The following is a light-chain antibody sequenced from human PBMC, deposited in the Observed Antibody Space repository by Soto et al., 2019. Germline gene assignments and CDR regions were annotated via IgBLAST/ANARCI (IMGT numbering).Light chain of an antibody. CDR1: SSNIGNNY. CDR2: DNN. Sequence: QSVLTQPPSVSAAPGQKVTISCSGSSSNIGNNYVSWYQQVPGTAPKLLIYDNNKRPSGNPDRFSGSKSGTSATLGISGLQTGDEADYYCGTWDTSLSVNVVGTGTKVT. V-gene: IGLV1-51*01. J-gene: IGLJ1*01. CDR3: GTWDTSLSVNV.